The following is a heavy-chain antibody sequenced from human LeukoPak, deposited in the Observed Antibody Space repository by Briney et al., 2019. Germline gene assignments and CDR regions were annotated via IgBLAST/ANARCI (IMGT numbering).Heavy chain of an antibody. V-gene: IGHV3-30*18. D-gene: IGHD2/OR15-2a*01. Sequence: GRSLRLSCAASGFTFSIYGMHWVRQAPGKGLEWVALLAGDGVNIFYADSVKGRFSISRDNSKNTLYLQMNSLRPEDTAVYYCAKAAVYSNRWTPFDDWGQGTLVTVSS. CDR1: GFTFSIYG. J-gene: IGHJ4*02. CDR3: AKAAVYSNRWTPFDD. CDR2: LAGDGVNI.